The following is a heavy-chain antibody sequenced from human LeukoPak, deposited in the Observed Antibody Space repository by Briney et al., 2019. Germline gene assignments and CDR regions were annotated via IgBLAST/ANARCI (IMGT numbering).Heavy chain of an antibody. CDR3: ARDFQYYHGSGSYSWWFDP. CDR1: GGSISSGSYY. D-gene: IGHD3-10*01. V-gene: IGHV4-61*02. J-gene: IGHJ5*02. Sequence: SQTLSLTCTVSGGSISSGSYYWSWIRQPAGKGLEWIGRIYTSGSTNYNPSLKSRVTISVDTSKNQFSLKLSSVTAADTAVYYCARDFQYYHGSGSYSWWFDPWGQGTLVTVSS. CDR2: IYTSGST.